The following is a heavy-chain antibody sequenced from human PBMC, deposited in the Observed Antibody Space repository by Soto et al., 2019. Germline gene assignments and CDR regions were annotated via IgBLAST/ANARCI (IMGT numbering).Heavy chain of an antibody. CDR2: INPSGGST. D-gene: IGHD3-9*01. V-gene: IGHV1-46*01. CDR3: ATELDHYDILTGGPQVGAFDP. J-gene: IGHJ5*02. Sequence: GASVKVSCKASGYTFTSYYMHWVRQAPGQGLEWMGIINPSGGSTSYAQKFQGRVTITRDTSASTAYMELSSLRSEDTAVYYCATELDHYDILTGGPQVGAFDPWGQGTLVTVSS. CDR1: GYTFTSYY.